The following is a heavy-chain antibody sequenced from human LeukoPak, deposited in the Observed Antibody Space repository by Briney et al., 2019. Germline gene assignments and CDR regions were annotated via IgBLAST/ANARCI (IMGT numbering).Heavy chain of an antibody. CDR1: GFTFSSYA. D-gene: IGHD4-17*01. CDR2: ISGSGGST. V-gene: IGHV3-23*01. J-gene: IGHJ4*02. Sequence: GGSLRLSCAASGFTFSSYAMSWVRQAPGKGLEWASAISGSGGSTYYADSVKGRFTISRDNSKNTLYLQMNSLRAEDTAVYYCAKLGFSPYGDHWGYWGQGTLVTVSS. CDR3: AKLGFSPYGDHWGY.